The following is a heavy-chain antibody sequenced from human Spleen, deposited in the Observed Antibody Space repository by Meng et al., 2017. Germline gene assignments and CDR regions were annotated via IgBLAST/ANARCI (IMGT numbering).Heavy chain of an antibody. V-gene: IGHV7-4-1*02. CDR1: GYIFTTYG. J-gene: IGHJ4*02. CDR3: ARVDTVEFDY. Sequence: GPPVASCAEWKKRGSSVKVSCKASGYIFTTYGMNWVRQAPGQGLEWMGWINTDTGNPTYAQGFTGRFVFSLDTSVSTAYLQISSLKAEDTAVYYCARVDTVEFDYWGQGTLVTVSS. CDR2: INTDTGNP. D-gene: IGHD1-1*01.